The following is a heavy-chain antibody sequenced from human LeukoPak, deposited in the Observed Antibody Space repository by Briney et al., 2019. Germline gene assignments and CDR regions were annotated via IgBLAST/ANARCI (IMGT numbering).Heavy chain of an antibody. J-gene: IGHJ4*02. Sequence: SETLSLTCTISGGSISSYYWSWIRQPAGKGLEWTGRIYPSGSANYNPSLKSRVTMSVDTSKNQFSLNLSSVAAADTAVYYCASNAYGRVFNDWGQGTLVTVSS. D-gene: IGHD3-10*01. V-gene: IGHV4-4*07. CDR2: IYPSGSA. CDR1: GGSISSYY. CDR3: ASNAYGRVFND.